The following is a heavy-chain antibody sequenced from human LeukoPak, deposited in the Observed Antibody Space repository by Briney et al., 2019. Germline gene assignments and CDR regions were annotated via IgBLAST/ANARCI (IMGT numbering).Heavy chain of an antibody. CDR2: SRNKAKSYTT. D-gene: IGHD1-26*01. V-gene: IGHV3-72*01. CDR3: ASLYSGSYYFDY. CDR1: GFTFSDYY. J-gene: IGHJ4*02. Sequence: PGGSLRLSCAASGFTFSDYYIDWVRQAPGKGLEWVGRSRNKAKSYTTDYAASVKGRFTISRDDSKNSAYLQMNSLKTEDSAVYYCASLYSGSYYFDYWGQGTLVTVSS.